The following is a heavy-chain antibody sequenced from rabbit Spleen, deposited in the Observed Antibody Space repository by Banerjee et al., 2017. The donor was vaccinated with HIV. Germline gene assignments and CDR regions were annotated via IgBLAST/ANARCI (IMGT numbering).Heavy chain of an antibody. CDR3: VREVAARFNL. Sequence: QSLEESGGDLVKPGASLTLTCTASGVSFSSSSYMCWVRQAPGKGLEWIACIDSGSSGFTYFATWAKGRFTCSKTSSNTVSLQMNSLTAADTATYFCVREVAARFNLWGPGTLVTVS. D-gene: IGHD4-1*01. CDR1: GVSFSSSSY. CDR2: IDSGSSGFT. V-gene: IGHV1S40*01. J-gene: IGHJ4*01.